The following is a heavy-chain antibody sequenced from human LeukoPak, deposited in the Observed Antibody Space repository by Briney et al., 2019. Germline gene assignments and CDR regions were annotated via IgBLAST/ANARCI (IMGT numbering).Heavy chain of an antibody. D-gene: IGHD3-3*01. CDR3: ARDRGYYDSYYFDY. J-gene: IGHJ4*02. Sequence: GGSLRLSCAAPGFTFSDYYMSWIRQAPGKGLEWVPYISSSGSTIYYADSVKGRFTISRDNAKNSLYLQMNSLRAEDTAVYYCARDRGYYDSYYFDYWGQGTLVTVSS. CDR1: GFTFSDYY. CDR2: ISSSGSTI. V-gene: IGHV3-11*01.